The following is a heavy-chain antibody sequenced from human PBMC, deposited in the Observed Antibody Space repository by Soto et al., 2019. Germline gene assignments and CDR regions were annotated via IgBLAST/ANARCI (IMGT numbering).Heavy chain of an antibody. J-gene: IGHJ4*03. V-gene: IGHV4-59*01. CDR1: GGSISSYY. Sequence: QVQLQESGPGLVKPSETLSLTCTVSGGSISSYYWSWIRQPPGKGLEWIGYIYYSGSTNYNPSLKSRVTISVDTSKNQFSLKLSSVTAADTAVYYCARVHVDTAMGTGFDYWGQGTTVTVSS. CDR2: IYYSGST. CDR3: ARVHVDTAMGTGFDY. D-gene: IGHD5-18*01.